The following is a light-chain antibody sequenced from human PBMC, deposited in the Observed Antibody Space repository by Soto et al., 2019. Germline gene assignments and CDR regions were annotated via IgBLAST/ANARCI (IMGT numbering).Light chain of an antibody. CDR1: QSVSNY. CDR2: DAS. V-gene: IGKV3-11*01. CDR3: QQRSNWWT. Sequence: GERATLSFRASQSVSNYLAWYQQKPGQAPRLLIYDASNRATGIPARFSGSGSGTDFTLTISSLEPEDFAVYYCQQRSNWWTFGQGTKVDIK. J-gene: IGKJ1*01.